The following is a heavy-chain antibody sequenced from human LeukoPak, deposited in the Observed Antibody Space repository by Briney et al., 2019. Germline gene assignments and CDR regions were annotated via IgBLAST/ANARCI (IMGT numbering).Heavy chain of an antibody. CDR1: GGSISSYY. J-gene: IGHJ5*02. CDR3: ARDYYSRFDP. V-gene: IGHV4-59*01. Sequence: SETLSLTCTVSGGSISSYYWSWIRQPPGTGLEWIGYIYYSGSTNYNPSLKSRVTISVDTSKNQFSLKLSSVTAADTAVYYCARDYYSRFDPWGQGTLVTVSS. D-gene: IGHD3-22*01. CDR2: IYYSGST.